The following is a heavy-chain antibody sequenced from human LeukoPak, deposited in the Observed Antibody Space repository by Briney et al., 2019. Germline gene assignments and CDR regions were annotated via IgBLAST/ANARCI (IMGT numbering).Heavy chain of an antibody. CDR1: GFTFSSYS. V-gene: IGHV3-21*01. D-gene: IGHD3-22*01. CDR2: ISSSSSYI. CDR3: ARDPDYYDSSGYFLLDY. Sequence: GGSLRLSCAASGFTFSSYSMNWVRQAPGKGLEWVSSISSSSSYIYYADSVKGRFTISRDNAKNSLYLQMNSLRAEDTAVYYCARDPDYYDSSGYFLLDYWGQGTLVTVSS. J-gene: IGHJ4*02.